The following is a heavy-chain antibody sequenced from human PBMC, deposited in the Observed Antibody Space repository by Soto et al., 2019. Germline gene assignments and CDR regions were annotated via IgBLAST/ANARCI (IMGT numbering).Heavy chain of an antibody. CDR3: ARDRGQQLVRGHYYYGMDV. CDR1: GGTFSSYA. D-gene: IGHD6-13*01. J-gene: IGHJ6*02. CDR2: IIPIFGTA. V-gene: IGHV1-69*13. Sequence: SVKVSCKASGGTFSSYAISWVRQAPGQGLEWMGGIIPIFGTANYAQKFQGRVTITADESTSTAYMELSSLRSEDTAVYYCARDRGQQLVRGHYYYGMDVWGQGTTVTV.